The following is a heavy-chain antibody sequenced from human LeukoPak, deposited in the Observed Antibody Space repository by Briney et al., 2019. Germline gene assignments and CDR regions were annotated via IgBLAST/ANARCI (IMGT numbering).Heavy chain of an antibody. CDR1: GFIFGSYA. D-gene: IGHD5-12*01. V-gene: IGHV3-30*04. J-gene: IGHJ5*02. CDR2: VSYVGSNK. Sequence: GRCLRVSCAASGFIFGSYAMHWVGQVAGKGLDLVAVVSYVGSNKYYADSVKGRFTISRDNSKNTLYLQMNSLRAEDTAVYYCARGYVDIVATTKYNWFDPWGQGTLVTVSS. CDR3: ARGYVDIVATTKYNWFDP.